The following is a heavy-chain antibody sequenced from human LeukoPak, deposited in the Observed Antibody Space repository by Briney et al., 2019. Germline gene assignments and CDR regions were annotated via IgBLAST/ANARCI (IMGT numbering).Heavy chain of an antibody. J-gene: IGHJ4*02. CDR1: GGSISGYY. CDR3: ARASYYYGSGSYFDF. D-gene: IGHD3-10*01. V-gene: IGHV4-4*07. Sequence: PSETLSLTCTVSGGSISGYYWSWIRQPAGKGLEWIGHIYISGSTNYNSSLKSRVTMSVDTSKNQFSLKLSSVTAADTAMYYCARASYYYGSGSYFDFWGQGTLVTVSS. CDR2: IYISGST.